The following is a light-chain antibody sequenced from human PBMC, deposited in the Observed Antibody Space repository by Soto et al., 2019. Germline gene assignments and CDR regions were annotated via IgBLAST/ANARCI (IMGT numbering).Light chain of an antibody. CDR3: SSYTSGSTPVV. Sequence: QSALTQPASVSGSPGQSITISCTGTSSDVRGYNYVSWYQQHPGKAPKLMIYDVSNRPSGVSNGFSGSKSGNTASLTISGLQAEDEADYYCSSYTSGSTPVVFGGGTKVTLL. CDR2: DVS. V-gene: IGLV2-14*01. CDR1: SSDVRGYNY. J-gene: IGLJ2*01.